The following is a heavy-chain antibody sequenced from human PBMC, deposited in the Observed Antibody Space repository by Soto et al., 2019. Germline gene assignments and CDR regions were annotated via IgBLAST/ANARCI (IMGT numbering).Heavy chain of an antibody. J-gene: IGHJ2*01. CDR3: ATGIAAAGRDWYFDL. CDR2: IWYDGSNK. Sequence: QVQLVESGGGVVQPGRSLRLSCAASGFTFSSYGMHWVRQAPGKGLEWVAVIWYDGSNKYYADSVKGRFIISRDNSKNMLYLKRSSLRAEDTAVYYCATGIAAAGRDWYFDLWGRGTLVTVSS. V-gene: IGHV3-33*01. CDR1: GFTFSSYG. D-gene: IGHD6-13*01.